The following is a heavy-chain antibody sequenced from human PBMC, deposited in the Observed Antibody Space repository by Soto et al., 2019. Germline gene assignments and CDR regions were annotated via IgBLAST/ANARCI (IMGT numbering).Heavy chain of an antibody. D-gene: IGHD3-10*02. V-gene: IGHV4-59*01. J-gene: IGHJ6*02. CDR2: IYYSGST. Sequence: PSETLSLTCTVSGGSISSYYWSWIRQPPGKGLEWIGYIYYSGSTNYNPSLKSRVTISVDTSKNQFSLKLSSVTAADTAVYYCARDRTKTGLFGESFYYYYGMDVWGQGTTVTVSS. CDR3: ARDRTKTGLFGESFYYYYGMDV. CDR1: GGSISSYY.